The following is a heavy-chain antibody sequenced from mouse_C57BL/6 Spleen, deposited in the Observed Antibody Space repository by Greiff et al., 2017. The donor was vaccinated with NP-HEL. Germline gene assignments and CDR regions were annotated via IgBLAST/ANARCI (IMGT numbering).Heavy chain of an antibody. CDR1: GYTFTSYG. D-gene: IGHD1-1*01. V-gene: IGHV1-81*01. Sequence: QVQLQQSGAELARPGASVKLSCKASGYTFTSYGISWVKQRTGQGLEWIGEIYPRSGNTYYNEKFKGKATLTADKSSSTAYMELRSLTSEDSAVYCCARTPHYYGSSYWYFDVWGTGTTVTVSS. J-gene: IGHJ1*03. CDR2: IYPRSGNT. CDR3: ARTPHYYGSSYWYFDV.